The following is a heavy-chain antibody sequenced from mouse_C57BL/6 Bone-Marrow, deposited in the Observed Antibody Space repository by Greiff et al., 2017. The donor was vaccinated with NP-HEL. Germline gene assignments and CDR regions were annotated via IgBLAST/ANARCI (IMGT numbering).Heavy chain of an antibody. V-gene: IGHV1-52*01. CDR2: IDPSDSET. CDR1: GYTFTSYW. J-gene: IGHJ4*01. CDR3: ARAPIYAMDY. Sequence: QVHVKQPGAELVRPGSSVKLSCKASGYTFTSYWMHWVKQRPIQGLEWIGNIDPSDSETHYNQKFKDKATLTVDKSSSTAYMQLSSLTSEDSAVYYCARAPIYAMDYWGQGTSVTVSS. D-gene: IGHD6-5*01.